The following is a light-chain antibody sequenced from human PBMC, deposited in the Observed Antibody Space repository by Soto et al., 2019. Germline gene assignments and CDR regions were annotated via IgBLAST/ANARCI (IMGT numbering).Light chain of an antibody. J-gene: IGKJ1*01. CDR1: QSVSNSY. CDR2: GAS. V-gene: IGKV3-20*01. CDR3: QQYGSSPRT. Sequence: EIVVTHSPCTLSVSPGERATLSCRASQSVSNSYLAWYQQKPGQAPRLLIYGASSRATGIPDRFSGSGSGTDFTLTISRLEPEDFAVYYCQQYGSSPRTFGQGTKVDIK.